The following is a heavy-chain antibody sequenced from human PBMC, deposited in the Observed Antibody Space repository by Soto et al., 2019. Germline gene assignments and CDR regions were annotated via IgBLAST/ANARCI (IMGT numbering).Heavy chain of an antibody. CDR3: ARRYGGNFDY. CDR2: IYYSGIT. Sequence: QVQLQESGPGLVKPSETLSLTCTVSGGSIRSYYWSWIRQPPGKGLEWIGYIYYSGITNYNPSLKSRVTISVDTSKNQFSLKLSSVTAADTAVYYCARRYGGNFDYWGQGTLVTVSS. V-gene: IGHV4-59*01. D-gene: IGHD1-26*01. J-gene: IGHJ4*02. CDR1: GGSIRSYY.